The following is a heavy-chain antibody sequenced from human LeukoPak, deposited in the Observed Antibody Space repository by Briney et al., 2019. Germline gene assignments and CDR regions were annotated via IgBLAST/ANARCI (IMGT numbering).Heavy chain of an antibody. CDR3: AKAFCSSTSCQNDWGGLDYYYGMDV. V-gene: IGHV3-23*01. D-gene: IGHD2-2*01. CDR2: ISGSGGST. J-gene: IGHJ6*02. CDR1: GFTFSSYA. Sequence: GGSRRLSCAASGFTFSSYAMSWVRQAPGKGLEWVSAISGSGGSTYYADSVKGRFTISRDNSKNTLYLQMNSLRAEDTAVYYCAKAFCSSTSCQNDWGGLDYYYGMDVWGQGTTVTVSS.